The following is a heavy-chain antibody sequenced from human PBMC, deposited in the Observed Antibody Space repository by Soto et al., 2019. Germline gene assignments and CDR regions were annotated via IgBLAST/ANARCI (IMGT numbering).Heavy chain of an antibody. V-gene: IGHV1-18*01. CDR2: ISAYNGNT. Sequence: GASVKVSCKASGYTFTSYGISWVRQAPGQGLEWMGWISAYNGNTNYAQKLQGRVTMTTDTSTSTAYMELRSLRSDDTAVYYCARDLDGSSWYWFDPWGQGTLVTVSS. J-gene: IGHJ5*02. CDR1: GYTFTSYG. D-gene: IGHD6-13*01. CDR3: ARDLDGSSWYWFDP.